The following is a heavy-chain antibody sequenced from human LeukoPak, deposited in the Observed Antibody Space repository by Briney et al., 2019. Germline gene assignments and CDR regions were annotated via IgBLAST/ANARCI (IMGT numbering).Heavy chain of an antibody. V-gene: IGHV4-59*12. Sequence: SETLSLTCTVSGGSISSYYWSWIRQPPGKGLEWIGYIYYSGSTKYNPSLKSRVTISVDTSRNQFSLKLSSVTAADTAVYYCARQEYDILTGRVLYAFDIWGQGTMVTVSS. CDR1: GGSISSYY. CDR3: ARQEYDILTGRVLYAFDI. J-gene: IGHJ3*02. D-gene: IGHD3-9*01. CDR2: IYYSGST.